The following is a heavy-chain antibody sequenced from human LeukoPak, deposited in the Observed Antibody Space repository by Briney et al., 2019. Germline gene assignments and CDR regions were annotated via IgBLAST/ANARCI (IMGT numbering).Heavy chain of an antibody. CDR1: GFTFSNYA. Sequence: GGSLRLSCAASGFTFSNYAMTWVRLAPGKGLEWVSSIGSGGDTYYVDSVKGRFTISRDNSKNTLYLQMNSLRDEDTAMYFCAKYSYSVDDFRPGRRYFDFWGQGTLVTVSS. J-gene: IGHJ4*02. CDR2: IGSGGDT. D-gene: IGHD3/OR15-3a*01. CDR3: AKYSYSVDDFRPGRRYFDF. V-gene: IGHV3-23*01.